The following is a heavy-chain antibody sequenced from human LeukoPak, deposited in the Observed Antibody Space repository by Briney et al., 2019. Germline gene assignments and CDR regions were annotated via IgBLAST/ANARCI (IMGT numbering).Heavy chain of an antibody. CDR1: GFTFSDHY. J-gene: IGHJ6*03. CDR3: ARAKRGANNKKPGYYYYYYMDV. V-gene: IGHV3-72*01. D-gene: IGHD1-14*01. CDR2: TSDKANSYTT. Sequence: PGGSLRLSCAASGFTFSDHYMDWVRQAQGKGLEWVGRTSDKANSYTTEYAASVKGRFTISRDDSQNSLYLQMNSLKTEDTAVYYCARAKRGANNKKPGYYYYYYMDVWGKGTTVTVSS.